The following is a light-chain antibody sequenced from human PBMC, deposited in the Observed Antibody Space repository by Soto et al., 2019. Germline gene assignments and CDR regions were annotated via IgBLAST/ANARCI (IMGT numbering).Light chain of an antibody. J-gene: IGKJ1*01. CDR2: GAS. CDR3: QQCGGSPT. Sequence: DIVMTQSPATLSVAPGERASLSCRASQRISSTFLAWYQQEPGQAPRLLIYGASSRATGIPDRFSGSGSGTDFTLTISRLEAEDFAMYYCQQCGGSPTFGQGTKVDIK. V-gene: IGKV3-20*01. CDR1: QRISSTF.